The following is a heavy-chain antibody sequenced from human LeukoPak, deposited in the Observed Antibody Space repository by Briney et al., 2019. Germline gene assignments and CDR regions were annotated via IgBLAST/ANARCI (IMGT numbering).Heavy chain of an antibody. D-gene: IGHD3-9*01. CDR1: VCTFSSYA. V-gene: IGHV1-69*13. CDR2: ILPIFGTA. CDR3: ARGDDGSPVLMVG. J-gene: IGHJ4*02. Sequence: ASVKVSCKASVCTFSSYAISWVRQAPGQGREWMGGILPIFGTANYAQKFQGRVTITADESTSTAYMELSSLRSEDTAVYYCARGDDGSPVLMVGGGQGPLATVS.